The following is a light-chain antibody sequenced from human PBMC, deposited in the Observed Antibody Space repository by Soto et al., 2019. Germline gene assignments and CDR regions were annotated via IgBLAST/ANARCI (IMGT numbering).Light chain of an antibody. CDR1: QSVLHIAGETF. Sequence: DVVMTQTPLSLSVAPGQPTSISCSSSQSVLHIAGETFLFWYLQKPGQSPQLLVYEVSTRVSGVPDRFSGSGSGTDFTLEISRVETDDVGIYYCMQSTQLPPTFGQGTRLEIK. CDR2: EVS. V-gene: IGKV2D-29*02. J-gene: IGKJ5*01. CDR3: MQSTQLPPT.